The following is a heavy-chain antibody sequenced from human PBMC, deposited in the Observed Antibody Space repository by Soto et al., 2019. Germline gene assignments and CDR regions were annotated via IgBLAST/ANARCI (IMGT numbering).Heavy chain of an antibody. J-gene: IGHJ4*02. Sequence: GGSLRLSCAASGFTFSSYAMHWVRQAPGKGLEYVSAISSNGGSTYYANSVKGRFTISRDNSKNTLYLQMGSLRAEDMAVYYCGRVYGCSYGARRSRYFDYWGQGTLVTVSS. CDR2: ISSNGGST. CDR1: GFTFSSYA. V-gene: IGHV3-64*01. D-gene: IGHD5-18*01. CDR3: GRVYGCSYGARRSRYFDY.